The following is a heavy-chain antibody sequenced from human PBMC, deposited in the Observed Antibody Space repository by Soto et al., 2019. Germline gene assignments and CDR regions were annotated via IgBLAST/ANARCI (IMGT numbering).Heavy chain of an antibody. CDR2: ISSNGGST. CDR3: ARDRGAVTGDYFDY. J-gene: IGHJ4*02. CDR1: GFTFSSYA. Sequence: PGGSLRLSCSASGFTFSSYAMHWVRQAPGKGLEYVSAISSNGGSTYYADSVKGRFTISRDNSKNTLYLQMNSLRAEDTAVYYCARDRGAVTGDYFDYWGQGTLVTVSS. V-gene: IGHV3-64*04. D-gene: IGHD6-19*01.